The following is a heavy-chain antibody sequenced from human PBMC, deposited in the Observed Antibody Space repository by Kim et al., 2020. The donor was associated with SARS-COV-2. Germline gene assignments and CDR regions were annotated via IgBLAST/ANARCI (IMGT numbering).Heavy chain of an antibody. CDR1: GFTFSSHW. CDR3: ARGIDNGWYDL. Sequence: GGSLRLSCAASGFTFSSHWMHWVRQAPGKGLVWVSRIKNDGTTTTYADSVKGRFTISRDNAKDTVYLQMNTLRADDTAVYHCARGIDNGWYDLWGQGTLVTVSS. V-gene: IGHV3-74*03. CDR2: IKNDGTTT. J-gene: IGHJ5*02. D-gene: IGHD2-8*01.